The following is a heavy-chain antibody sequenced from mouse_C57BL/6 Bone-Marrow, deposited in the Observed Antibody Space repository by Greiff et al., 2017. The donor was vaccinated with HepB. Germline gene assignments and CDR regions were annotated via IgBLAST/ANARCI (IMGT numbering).Heavy chain of an antibody. Sequence: VQLQQSGAELARPGASVMLSCKASGYTFTSYGISWVKQRTGQGLEWIGEIYPRSGNTYYNEKFKSKATLTVDTSSSTAYMQLSSLTSEDSAVYYCAGNYDYDVDYWGQGTTLTVSS. J-gene: IGHJ2*01. CDR1: GYTFTSYG. CDR2: IYPRSGNT. CDR3: AGNYDYDVDY. V-gene: IGHV1-81*01. D-gene: IGHD2-4*01.